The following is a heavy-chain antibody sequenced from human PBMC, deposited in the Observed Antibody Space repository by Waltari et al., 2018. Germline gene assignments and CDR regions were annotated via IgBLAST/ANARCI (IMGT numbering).Heavy chain of an antibody. Sequence: QVQLVESGGGVVQPGRSLSLSCAASGFTFSSYGMHWVRRAPGKGLEWVAVRWYDGNNKYYADSVKGRFTISRDNSKNTLYLQMNSRRAEDTAVYYCARTPYYDILTGYYTRYYFDYWGQGTLVTVSS. J-gene: IGHJ4*02. D-gene: IGHD3-9*01. V-gene: IGHV3-33*01. CDR1: GFTFSSYG. CDR2: RWYDGNNK. CDR3: ARTPYYDILTGYYTRYYFDY.